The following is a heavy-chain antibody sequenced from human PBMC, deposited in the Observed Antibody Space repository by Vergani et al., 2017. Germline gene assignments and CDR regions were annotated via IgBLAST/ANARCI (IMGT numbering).Heavy chain of an antibody. CDR3: ATPEKVTTGGMEG. CDR1: GYTFTDHY. J-gene: IGHJ6*04. CDR2: FDPEDGET. D-gene: IGHD4-17*01. Sequence: EVQLVQSGAEVKKPGATMKISCKVSGYTFTDHYMHCVKQSPGKGLEWMVLFDPEDGETIYAEKFKGRVTIAAETSTDTAHLELSSLRSEDTAVYYCATPEKVTTGGMEGWGKGTTVIVSS. V-gene: IGHV1-69-2*01.